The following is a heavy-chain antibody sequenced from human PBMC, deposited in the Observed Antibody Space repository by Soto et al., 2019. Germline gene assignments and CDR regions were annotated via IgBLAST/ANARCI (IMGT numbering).Heavy chain of an antibody. V-gene: IGHV3-74*01. CDR1: GFTFTTFSSYW. D-gene: IGHD3-10*01. CDR2: INGDGSRA. CDR3: ATSGVDSRFYFDC. Sequence: EVQLVQSGGGLVQPGGSLRLSCAASGFTFTTFSSYWMHWVRQTPGQGLVWVSRINGDGSRATYADSVKGRFTISRDNAQNTLYLQMDSPRAEDTAMYYCATSGVDSRFYFDCWGQGTPVTVSS. J-gene: IGHJ4*02.